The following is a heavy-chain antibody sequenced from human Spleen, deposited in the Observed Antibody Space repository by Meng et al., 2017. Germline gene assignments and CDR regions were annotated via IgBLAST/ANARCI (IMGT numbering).Heavy chain of an antibody. CDR3: VRDEGDLWFGESAPFDP. J-gene: IGHJ5*02. D-gene: IGHD3-10*01. CDR1: GFSFSNYA. Sequence: GGSLRLSCVASGFSFSNYAMHWVRQAPGKGLEWVAITSYDGSDKYYADSVKGRFTISRDNSKNTLYLQMNSLRPEDTAVYYCVRDEGDLWFGESAPFDPWGQGTLVTVSS. V-gene: IGHV3-30*04. CDR2: TSYDGSDK.